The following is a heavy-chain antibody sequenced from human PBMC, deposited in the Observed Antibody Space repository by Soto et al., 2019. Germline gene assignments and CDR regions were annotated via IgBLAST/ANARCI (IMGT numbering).Heavy chain of an antibody. CDR1: GYTFTSYG. V-gene: IGHV1-18*01. CDR3: ARAEMVRGPYNWFDP. D-gene: IGHD3-10*01. J-gene: IGHJ5*02. CDR2: ISAYNGNT. Sequence: QVQLVQSGAEVKKPGASVKVSCKASGYTFTSYGISWVRQAPGQGLEMMGWISAYNGNTNYAQKLQGRVNMTTDTSTSTAYMELRSLRSDVTSVYYCARAEMVRGPYNWFDPWGKATLVTVSS.